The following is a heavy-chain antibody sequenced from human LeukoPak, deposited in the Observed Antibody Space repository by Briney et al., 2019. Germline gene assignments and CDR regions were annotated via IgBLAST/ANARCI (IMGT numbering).Heavy chain of an antibody. V-gene: IGHV3-23*01. D-gene: IGHD3-16*01. J-gene: IGHJ6*02. Sequence: GGSLRLSCVGSGFTSIAYALTWARQAPGKGLEWVSGISGGGVTTYYADSVKRRFTISRDNSKNTLYLQMNSLRAGDTAIYYCARNQQLGGHSYYYYGMDVWGQGTTVTVSS. CDR2: ISGGGVTT. CDR1: GFTSIAYA. CDR3: ARNQQLGGHSYYYYGMDV.